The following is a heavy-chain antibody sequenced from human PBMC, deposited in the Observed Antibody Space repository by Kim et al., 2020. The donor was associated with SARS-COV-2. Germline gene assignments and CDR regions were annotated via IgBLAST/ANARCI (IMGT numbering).Heavy chain of an antibody. D-gene: IGHD7-27*01. J-gene: IGHJ4*02. CDR2: KWYN. CDR3: ARDNWGYDY. Sequence: KWYNDYAVSVKSRITNNPDTSKNQFSLQLNSVTPEDTAVYYCARDNWGYDYWGQGTLVTVSS. V-gene: IGHV6-1*01.